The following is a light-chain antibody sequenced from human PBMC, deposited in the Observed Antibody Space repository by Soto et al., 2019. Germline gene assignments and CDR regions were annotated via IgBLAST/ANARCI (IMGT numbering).Light chain of an antibody. CDR2: GAT. J-gene: IGKJ2*01. Sequence: EIVLTQSPGTLSLSPGERATLSCRASQSVSSTYLAWYQQKPGQAPRLLIYGATNRATGIPDRFSGGGSGTDFTLTISRVEPEDFAVYYCQQYGTSRYTFGQGTKLEI. CDR3: QQYGTSRYT. V-gene: IGKV3-20*01. CDR1: QSVSSTY.